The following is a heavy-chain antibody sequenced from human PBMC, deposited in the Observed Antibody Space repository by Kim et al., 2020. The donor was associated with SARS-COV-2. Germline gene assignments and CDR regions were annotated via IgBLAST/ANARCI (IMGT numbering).Heavy chain of an antibody. CDR2: ISSSSSYI. Sequence: GGSLRLSCAASGFTFSSYNMNWVRQAPGKGLEWVSSISSSSSYIYDADSVKGRFTISRDNAKNSLYLQMNSLRAEVTAVYYCARAGAYYDSSGYYDYYGMDVWGQGTTVTVSS. D-gene: IGHD3-22*01. J-gene: IGHJ6*02. CDR1: GFTFSSYN. V-gene: IGHV3-21*01. CDR3: ARAGAYYDSSGYYDYYGMDV.